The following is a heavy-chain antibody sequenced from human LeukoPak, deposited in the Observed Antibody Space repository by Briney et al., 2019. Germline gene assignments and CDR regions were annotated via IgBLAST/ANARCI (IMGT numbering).Heavy chain of an antibody. CDR1: GFTFSSYE. J-gene: IGHJ4*02. V-gene: IGHV3-48*03. Sequence: PGGSLRLSCAASGFTFSSYEMNWVRQAPGKGLEWVSYISSSGSTIYYADSVKGRFTISRDNAKNSLYLQMNSLRAEDTAVYYCARKRPNRITIFGPTDYWGQGTLVTVSS. CDR2: ISSSGSTI. D-gene: IGHD3-3*01. CDR3: ARKRPNRITIFGPTDY.